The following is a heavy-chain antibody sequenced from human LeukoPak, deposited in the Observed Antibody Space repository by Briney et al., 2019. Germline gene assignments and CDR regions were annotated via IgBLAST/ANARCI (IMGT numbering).Heavy chain of an antibody. CDR2: IIPILGIA. CDR3: AREDDYGHFVYYFDY. V-gene: IGHV1-69*04. Sequence: EASVKVSCKASGGTFSSYAISWVRQAPGQGLEWMGRIIPILGIANYAQKFQGRVTITADKSTSTAYMELSSLRSEDTAVYYCAREDDYGHFVYYFDYWGQGTLVTVSS. CDR1: GGTFSSYA. J-gene: IGHJ4*02. D-gene: IGHD4-17*01.